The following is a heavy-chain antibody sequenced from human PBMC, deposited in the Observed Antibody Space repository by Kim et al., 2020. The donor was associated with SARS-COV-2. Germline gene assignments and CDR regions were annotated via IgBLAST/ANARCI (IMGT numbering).Heavy chain of an antibody. CDR2: IYYSGST. V-gene: IGHV4-59*01. J-gene: IGHJ6*02. CDR3: ARLDYYGSGSYYPYYYYGMDV. CDR1: GGSISSYY. D-gene: IGHD3-10*01. Sequence: SETLSHTCTVSGGSISSYYWSWIRQPPGKGLEWIGYIYYSGSTNYNPSLKSRVTISVDTSKNQFSLKLSSVTAADTAVYYCARLDYYGSGSYYPYYYYGMDVWGQGTTVTVSS.